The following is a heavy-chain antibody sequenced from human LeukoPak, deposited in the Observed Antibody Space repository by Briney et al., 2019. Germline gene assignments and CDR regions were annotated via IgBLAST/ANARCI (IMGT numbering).Heavy chain of an antibody. J-gene: IGHJ3*02. Sequence: ASVKVSCKASGYTFTSYDINWVRQATGQGLEWMGWMNPNSGNTGYAQKFQGRVTMTRNTSISTAYMELSSLRSDDTAVYYCARQSYYDGRGDDAFDIWGQGTMVTVSS. CDR3: ARQSYYDGRGDDAFDI. CDR1: GYTFTSYD. CDR2: MNPNSGNT. V-gene: IGHV1-8*01. D-gene: IGHD3-16*01.